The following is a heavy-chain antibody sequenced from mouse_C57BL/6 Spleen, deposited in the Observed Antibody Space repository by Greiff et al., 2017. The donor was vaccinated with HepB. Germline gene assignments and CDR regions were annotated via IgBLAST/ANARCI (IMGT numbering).Heavy chain of an antibody. Sequence: QVQLQQPGAELVKPGASVKLSCKASGYTFTSYWMHWVKQRPGQGLEWIGMIHPNSGSTNYNEKFKSKATLTVDKSSSTAYMQLSSLTSEGSAVYYCARRDYGSSYEAGDYWGQGTSVTVSS. CDR1: GYTFTSYW. J-gene: IGHJ4*01. V-gene: IGHV1-64*01. D-gene: IGHD1-1*01. CDR2: IHPNSGST. CDR3: ARRDYGSSYEAGDY.